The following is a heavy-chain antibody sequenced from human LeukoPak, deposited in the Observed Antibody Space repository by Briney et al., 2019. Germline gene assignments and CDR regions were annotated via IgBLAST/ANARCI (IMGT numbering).Heavy chain of an antibody. Sequence: GGSLRLSCAASGFTFSGSAMHWVRQASGKGLEWVGRIRSKANSYATAYAASVKGRFTISRDDSKNTAYLHMNSLKTEDTAVYYCTRRGSSSWSDYWGQGTLVTVSS. J-gene: IGHJ4*02. D-gene: IGHD6-13*01. V-gene: IGHV3-73*01. CDR1: GFTFSGSA. CDR3: TRRGSSSWSDY. CDR2: IRSKANSYAT.